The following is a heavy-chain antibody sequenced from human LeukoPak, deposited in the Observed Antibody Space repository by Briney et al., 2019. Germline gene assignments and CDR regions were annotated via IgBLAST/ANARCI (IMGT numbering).Heavy chain of an antibody. CDR2: ISSSGSNI. D-gene: IGHD1-26*01. Sequence: GGSLRLSCTASGFTFGDYAMSWFRQAPGKGLEWVSYISSSGSNIYYANSVKGRFTISRDNAKKSLYLQMNSLRVEDTGVYYCASWGEGALDNWGQGTLVTVSS. V-gene: IGHV3-48*03. CDR1: GFTFGDYA. J-gene: IGHJ4*02. CDR3: ASWGEGALDN.